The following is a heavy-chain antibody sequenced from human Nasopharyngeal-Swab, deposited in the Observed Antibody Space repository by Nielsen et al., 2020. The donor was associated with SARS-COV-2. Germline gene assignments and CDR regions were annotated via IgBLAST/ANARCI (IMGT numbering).Heavy chain of an antibody. J-gene: IGHJ1*01. D-gene: IGHD3-10*01. CDR1: GYTLTELS. CDR2: FDPEDGET. CDR3: ATVLLWFGDHAEYFQH. V-gene: IGHV1-24*01. Sequence: ASVKVSCKVSGYTLTELSMHWVRQAPGKGLEWMGGFDPEDGETIYAQKFQGRVTMTEDTSTDTAYMELSSLRSEDTAVYYCATVLLWFGDHAEYFQHWGQGTLVTVSP.